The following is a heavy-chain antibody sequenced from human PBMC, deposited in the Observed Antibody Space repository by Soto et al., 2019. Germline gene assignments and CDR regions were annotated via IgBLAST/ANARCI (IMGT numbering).Heavy chain of an antibody. J-gene: IGHJ4*02. Sequence: QVQLVESGGSVVQPGRSLRLSCAASGFTFRSHGMYWVRQAPGKGLEWVATIWYAGSYKYYAVSVKGRFTISRDNSENTLYLQMNCLRAEDTAVYYCARGVGIGSRALDYWGQGTLVIVS. CDR3: ARGVGIGSRALDY. CDR1: GFTFRSHG. D-gene: IGHD3-10*01. CDR2: IWYAGSYK. V-gene: IGHV3-33*07.